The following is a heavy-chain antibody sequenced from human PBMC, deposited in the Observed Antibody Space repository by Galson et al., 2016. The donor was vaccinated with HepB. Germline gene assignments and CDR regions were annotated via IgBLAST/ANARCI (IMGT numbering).Heavy chain of an antibody. Sequence: SVKVSCKASGYSFTGYYMHWVRQAPGQGLEWMGWINPNSGGTNYAQKFQGRVTMTRDTSISTAYMELSRLRSDDTAVFYCARDAGPIAEYFQHWGQGTLVTVSS. V-gene: IGHV1-2*02. D-gene: IGHD6-13*01. J-gene: IGHJ1*01. CDR1: GYSFTGYY. CDR3: ARDAGPIAEYFQH. CDR2: INPNSGGT.